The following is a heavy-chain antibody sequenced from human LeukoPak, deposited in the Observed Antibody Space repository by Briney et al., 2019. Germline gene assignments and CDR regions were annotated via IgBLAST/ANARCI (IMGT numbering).Heavy chain of an antibody. CDR1: GGSIRGYY. CDR3: ARVFDSGSQAYFYYMDV. CDR2: IYSSGST. J-gene: IGHJ6*03. Sequence: SETLSLTCNVSGGSIRGYYWSWIRQPPGKGLEWIGYIYSSGSTNYNPSLKSRVTMSVDTSKNQFSLKVSSVTAADTAVYYCARVFDSGSQAYFYYMDVWGKGSTVTIFS. V-gene: IGHV4-59*01. D-gene: IGHD3-10*01.